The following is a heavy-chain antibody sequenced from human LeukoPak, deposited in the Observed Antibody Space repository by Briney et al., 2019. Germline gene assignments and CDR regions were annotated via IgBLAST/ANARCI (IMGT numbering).Heavy chain of an antibody. CDR1: GYTFTSYY. CDR3: ARAPYSNYGPREYGMDV. D-gene: IGHD4-11*01. V-gene: IGHV1-46*01. CDR2: INPSGGST. Sequence: ASVKVSCTASGYTFTSYYMHWVRQAPGQGLEWMGIINPSGGSTSYAQKFQGRVTMTRDTSTSTVYMELSSLRSEDTAVYYCARAPYSNYGPREYGMDVWGQGTTVTVSS. J-gene: IGHJ6*02.